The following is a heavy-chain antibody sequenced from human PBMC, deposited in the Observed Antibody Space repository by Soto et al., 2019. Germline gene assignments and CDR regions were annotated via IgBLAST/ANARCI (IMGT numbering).Heavy chain of an antibody. CDR3: AALAVAGNSSFDY. CDR1: GFTFTSSA. D-gene: IGHD6-19*01. J-gene: IGHJ4*02. V-gene: IGHV1-58*01. CDR2: IVVGSGNT. Sequence: ASVKVSCKASGFTFTSSAVQWVRQARGQRLEWIGWIVVGSGNTNYAQKFQERVTITRDMSTSTAYMELSSLRSEDTAVYYCAALAVAGNSSFDYWGQGTLVTVSS.